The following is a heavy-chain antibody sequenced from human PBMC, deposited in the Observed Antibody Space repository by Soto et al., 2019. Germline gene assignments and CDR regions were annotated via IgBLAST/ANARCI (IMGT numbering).Heavy chain of an antibody. CDR3: SRDLNTDYFDY. V-gene: IGHV3-48*01. CDR1: GFTFSSFN. CDR2: MSSSSDTV. Sequence: PWGSLRLSCAASGFTFSSFNMNWVRQAPGKGLEWISYMSSSSDTVYYADSVKGRFTISRDNVKNSLYLQMNSLKAEDTAVYYCSRDLNTDYFDYWGQGTLVTVSS. J-gene: IGHJ4*02.